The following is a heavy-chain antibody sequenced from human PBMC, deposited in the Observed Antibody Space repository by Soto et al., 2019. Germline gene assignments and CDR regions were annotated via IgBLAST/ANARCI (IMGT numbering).Heavy chain of an antibody. J-gene: IGHJ4*02. CDR2: IRGRADNYAT. V-gene: IGHV3-73*02. Sequence: EVQLVESGGDLVQPGGSLKLSCAASGFIFSGTTIHWVRQASGEGLEWVGRIRGRADNYATGYAASGKGRFTISRDDSKKTAYLQMNSLKTEETAVYFCTRAPDGNNADYWGQGTLVTVSS. CDR1: GFIFSGTT. D-gene: IGHD6-13*01. CDR3: TRAPDGNNADY.